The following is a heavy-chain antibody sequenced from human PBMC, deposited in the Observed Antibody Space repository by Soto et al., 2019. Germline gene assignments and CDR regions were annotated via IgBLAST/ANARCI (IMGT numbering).Heavy chain of an antibody. J-gene: IGHJ6*02. V-gene: IGHV5-51*01. CDR1: GYSFTSYW. CDR2: IYPGDSDT. Sequence: GESLKISCKGSGYSFTSYWIGWVRQMPGKGLEWMGIIYPGDSDTRYSPSFQGQVTISADKFISTAYLQWSSLKASDTAMYYCAREWGRGYCGGGSCTTYYYYGMDVWGQGTTVTVSS. CDR3: AREWGRGYCGGGSCTTYYYYGMDV. D-gene: IGHD2-15*01.